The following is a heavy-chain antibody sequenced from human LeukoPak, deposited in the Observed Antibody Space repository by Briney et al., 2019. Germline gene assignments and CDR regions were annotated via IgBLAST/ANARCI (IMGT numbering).Heavy chain of an antibody. CDR2: ISGSGGST. Sequence: GSSLRLSCTASGFTFSSYAMSWVRQAPGKGLEWVSAISGSGGSTYYADSVKGRFTISRDNSKNKLYLQMNSLRAEDTAIYYCAGVVVTRPYYFDYWGQGTLVTVSS. V-gene: IGHV3-23*01. CDR3: AGVVVTRPYYFDY. D-gene: IGHD3-22*01. J-gene: IGHJ4*02. CDR1: GFTFSSYA.